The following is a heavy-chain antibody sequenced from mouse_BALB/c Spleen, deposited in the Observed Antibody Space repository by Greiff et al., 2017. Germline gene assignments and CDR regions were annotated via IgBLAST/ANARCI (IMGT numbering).Heavy chain of an antibody. CDR1: GFTFSSYA. Sequence: VQLKESGGGLVKPGGSLKLSCAASGFTFSSYAMSWVRQSPEKRLEWVAEISSGGSYTYYPDTVTGRFTISRDNAKNTLYLEMSSLRSEDTAMYYCARDGSYESFDYWGQGTTLTVSS. J-gene: IGHJ2*01. V-gene: IGHV5-9-4*01. CDR3: ARDGSYESFDY. CDR2: ISSGGSYT. D-gene: IGHD1-1*02.